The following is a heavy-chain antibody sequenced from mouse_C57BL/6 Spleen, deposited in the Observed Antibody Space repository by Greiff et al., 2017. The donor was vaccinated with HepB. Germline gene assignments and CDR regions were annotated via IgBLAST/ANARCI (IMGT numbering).Heavy chain of an antibody. J-gene: IGHJ4*01. CDR3: AIITTVVATRDAMDY. CDR2: IDPNSGGT. V-gene: IGHV1-72*01. CDR1: GYTFTSYW. D-gene: IGHD1-1*01. Sequence: QVQLQQSGAELVKPGASVKLSCKASGYTFTSYWMHWVKQRPGRGLEWIGRIDPNSGGTKYNEKFKSKATLTVDKPSSTAYMQLSSLTSEDSAVYYCAIITTVVATRDAMDYWGQGTSVTVSS.